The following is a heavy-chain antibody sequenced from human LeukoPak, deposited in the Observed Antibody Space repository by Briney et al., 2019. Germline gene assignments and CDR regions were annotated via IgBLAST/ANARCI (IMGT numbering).Heavy chain of an antibody. CDR2: ISSSGSTI. CDR1: GFTFSDYY. D-gene: IGHD3-3*01. Sequence: GGSLRLSCAASGFTFSDYYMSWIRQAPGKGLEWVSYISSSGSTIYYADSVKGRFTISRDNAKNSLYLQMNSLGAEDTAVYYCARLYYDFWSGYHLDYYYYMDVWGKGTTVTVSS. J-gene: IGHJ6*03. V-gene: IGHV3-11*04. CDR3: ARLYYDFWSGYHLDYYYYMDV.